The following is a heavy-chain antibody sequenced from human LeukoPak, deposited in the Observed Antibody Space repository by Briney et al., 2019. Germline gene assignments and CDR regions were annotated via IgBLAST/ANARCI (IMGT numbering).Heavy chain of an antibody. Sequence: GGSLRLSCAASGFTFSSYSMNWVRQAPGKGLEWVSSISSSSSYIYYADSVKGRFTISRDNAKNSLYLQMNSLRAEDTAVYYCARDIRMATSPSLGYWGQGTLVTVSS. CDR1: GFTFSSYS. CDR3: ARDIRMATSPSLGY. V-gene: IGHV3-21*04. J-gene: IGHJ4*02. CDR2: ISSSSSYI. D-gene: IGHD5-24*01.